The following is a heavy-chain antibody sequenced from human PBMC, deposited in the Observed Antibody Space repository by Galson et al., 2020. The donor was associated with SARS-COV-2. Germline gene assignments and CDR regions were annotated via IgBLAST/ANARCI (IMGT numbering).Heavy chain of an antibody. J-gene: IGHJ6*03. D-gene: IGHD5-12*01. CDR3: ARGYSGYDSSGGTDYYYYYMDV. Sequence: SQTLSLTCTVSGGSVSRYYWNWIRQPPGKGLEWIGYISNNGYTNYSPPLKSRVTISVDTSKNQFSLKLSSVTAADTAVYFCARGYSGYDSSGGTDYYYYYMDVWGRGTTVTISS. CDR2: ISNNGYT. CDR1: GGSVSRYY. V-gene: IGHV4-59*02.